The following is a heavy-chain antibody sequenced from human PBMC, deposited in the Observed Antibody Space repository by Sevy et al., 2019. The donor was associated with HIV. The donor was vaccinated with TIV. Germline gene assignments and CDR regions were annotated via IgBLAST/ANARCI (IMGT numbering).Heavy chain of an antibody. Sequence: GGSLRLSCVASGFSFSNFWMAWVRQVPGRGLEWVANIRQDECDRGYVDSVRGRFTTSRDNTKNSLYLQMDSLRAEDTGVYYCARDSGGALDYWGQGTLVTVSS. D-gene: IGHD1-26*01. V-gene: IGHV3-7*01. CDR2: IRQDECDR. CDR1: GFSFSNFW. CDR3: ARDSGGALDY. J-gene: IGHJ4*02.